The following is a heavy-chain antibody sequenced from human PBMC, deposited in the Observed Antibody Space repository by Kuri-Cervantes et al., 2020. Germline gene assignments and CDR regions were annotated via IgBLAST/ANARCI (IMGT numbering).Heavy chain of an antibody. CDR2: INPNSGGT. Sequence: ASVKVSCKASGYTFTGYYMHWARQAPGQGLEWMGWINPNSGGTNYAQKFQGWVTMTRDTSISTAYMELSRLRSDDTAVYYCARESELEGFDYWGQGTPVTVSS. D-gene: IGHD1-1*01. CDR3: ARESELEGFDY. CDR1: GYTFTGYY. V-gene: IGHV1-2*04. J-gene: IGHJ4*02.